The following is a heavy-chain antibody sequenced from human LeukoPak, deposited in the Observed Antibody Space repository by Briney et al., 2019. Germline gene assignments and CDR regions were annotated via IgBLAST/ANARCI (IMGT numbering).Heavy chain of an antibody. CDR1: GGTFSSYA. CDR3: ARVGSNSLYFDY. CDR2: IIPIFGTA. V-gene: IGHV1-69*13. D-gene: IGHD4-23*01. J-gene: IGHJ4*02. Sequence: SVKVSCKASGGTFSSYAISWVRQAPGQGLEWMGGIIPIFGTANYAQKFQGRVTITADESTSTAYMELSSLRSEDTAVYYCARVGSNSLYFDYWGQGTLVTVSS.